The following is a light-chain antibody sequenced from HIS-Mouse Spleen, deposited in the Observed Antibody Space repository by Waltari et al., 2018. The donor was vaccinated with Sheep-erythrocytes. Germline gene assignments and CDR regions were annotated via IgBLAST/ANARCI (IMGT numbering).Light chain of an antibody. J-gene: IGLJ2*01. CDR1: SSDVGGYNY. V-gene: IGLV2-11*01. CDR3: CSYAGSYTFVV. CDR2: DVS. Sequence: QSALTQPRSVSGSPGQSVTIPCTGTSSDVGGYNYVSWYQQNPGKAPKLMIYDVSKRPSGVPDRFSGSKSGNTASLTISGLQAEDEADYYCCSYAGSYTFVVFGGGTKLTVL.